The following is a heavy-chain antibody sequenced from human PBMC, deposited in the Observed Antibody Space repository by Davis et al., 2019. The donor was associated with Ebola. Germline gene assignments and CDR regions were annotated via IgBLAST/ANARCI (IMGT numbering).Heavy chain of an antibody. CDR2: IGSTTNFI. D-gene: IGHD1-26*01. Sequence: GESLKISCAASGFTISSHSMNWVRQAPGKGLECVSSIGSTTNFIYYADSVKGRFTISRDNAKNSLYLQMNSLRDEDTAVYYCAIIAWSYDEDYWGQGTLVTVSS. V-gene: IGHV3-21*01. J-gene: IGHJ4*02. CDR1: GFTISSHS. CDR3: AIIAWSYDEDY.